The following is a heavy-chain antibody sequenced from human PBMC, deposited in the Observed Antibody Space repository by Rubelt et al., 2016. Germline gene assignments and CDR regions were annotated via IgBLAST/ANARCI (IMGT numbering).Heavy chain of an antibody. Sequence: VQLVESGGGLVKPGGSLRLSCAASGFTFSDSYMSWIRQAPGKGLEWVADISYGDKTTYYADSVKGRFTISRDNAKNSLYLQMNSLRAEDTAVYYCARDPRGYNYGYGNDYWGQGTLVTVSS. V-gene: IGHV3-11*01. D-gene: IGHD3-16*01. CDR1: GFTFSDSY. CDR3: ARDPRGYNYGYGNDY. CDR2: ISYGDKTT. J-gene: IGHJ4*02.